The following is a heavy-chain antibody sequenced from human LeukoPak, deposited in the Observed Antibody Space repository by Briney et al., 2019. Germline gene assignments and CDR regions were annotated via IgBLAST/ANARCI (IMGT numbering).Heavy chain of an antibody. J-gene: IGHJ4*02. V-gene: IGHV3-20*04. Sequence: PGGSLRLSCAASGFTFDDYGMSWVRQAPGKGLEWVSGINWNGGSTGYADSVKGRFTISRDNAKNSLYLQMNSLRAEDTALYYCARESPYYDFWSGYLVHWGQGTLVTVSS. D-gene: IGHD3-3*01. CDR1: GFTFDDYG. CDR3: ARESPYYDFWSGYLVH. CDR2: INWNGGST.